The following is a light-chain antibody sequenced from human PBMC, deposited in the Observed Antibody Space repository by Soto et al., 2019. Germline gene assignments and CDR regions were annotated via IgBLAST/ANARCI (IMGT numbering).Light chain of an antibody. J-gene: IGKJ4*01. V-gene: IGKV3-15*01. Sequence: ETVMTQSAATLSVSPGERTTLSCRASQSVNSNLAWYQQKPGQAPRLLIFGASIRATGVPDRFSGSGSGTEFTLTISSLQSEDSAVYYCQQYNDWTPLTLGGGTKVDIK. CDR2: GAS. CDR1: QSVNSN. CDR3: QQYNDWTPLT.